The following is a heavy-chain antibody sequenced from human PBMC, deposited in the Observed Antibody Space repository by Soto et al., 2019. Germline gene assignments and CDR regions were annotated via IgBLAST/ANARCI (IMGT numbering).Heavy chain of an antibody. J-gene: IGHJ6*03. Sequence: GGSLRLSCAASGFTFSSYAMSWVRQAPGKGLEWVSAISGSGGSTYYADSVKGRFTISRDNSKNTLYLQMNSLRAEDTAVYYCAKRAYYDILTGYYNYYYMDVWGKGTTVTVSS. D-gene: IGHD3-9*01. V-gene: IGHV3-23*01. CDR1: GFTFSSYA. CDR2: ISGSGGST. CDR3: AKRAYYDILTGYYNYYYMDV.